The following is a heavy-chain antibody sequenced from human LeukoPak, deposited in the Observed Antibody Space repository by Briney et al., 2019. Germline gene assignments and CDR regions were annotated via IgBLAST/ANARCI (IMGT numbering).Heavy chain of an antibody. CDR1: GGSISSGDYY. CDR3: ARDPTYDFWSGYYPAGAFDI. J-gene: IGHJ3*02. Sequence: SQTLSLTCTVSGGSISSGDYYWSWIRQPPGKGLEWIGYIYYSGGTYYNPSLKSRVTISVDTSKNQFSLKLSSVTAADTAVYYCARDPTYDFWSGYYPAGAFDIWGQGTMVTVSS. V-gene: IGHV4-30-4*08. CDR2: IYYSGGT. D-gene: IGHD3-3*01.